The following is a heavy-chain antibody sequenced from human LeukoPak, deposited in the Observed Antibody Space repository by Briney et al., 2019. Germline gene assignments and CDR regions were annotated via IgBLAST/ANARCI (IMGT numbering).Heavy chain of an antibody. Sequence: ASVKVSCKASGYTFINYGISWVRQAPGQGLEWMGWISGYNGNTNYAQKLQGRVTMTTDTSRSTAYMELRNLRSDDTAVYYCARVTITMIVVADYWGQGTLVTVSS. CDR1: GYTFINYG. V-gene: IGHV1-18*01. J-gene: IGHJ4*02. CDR3: ARVTITMIVVADY. D-gene: IGHD3-22*01. CDR2: ISGYNGNT.